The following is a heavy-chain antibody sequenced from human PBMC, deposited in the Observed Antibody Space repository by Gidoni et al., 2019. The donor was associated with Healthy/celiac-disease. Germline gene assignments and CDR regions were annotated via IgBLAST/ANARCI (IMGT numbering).Heavy chain of an antibody. CDR2: IYYSGRT. Sequence: QVQLQESGTGLVKPSATLSRTCTVSGGSISSYDWSWIRQPPGKGLEWIGYIYYSGRTNYNPSLKSRVTIAVDTSKNQFSLKLSSVADADTAVYYCARARHLIALFDPWGQGTLVTVSS. CDR3: ARARHLIALFDP. J-gene: IGHJ5*02. CDR1: GGSISSYD. D-gene: IGHD2-15*01. V-gene: IGHV4-59*01.